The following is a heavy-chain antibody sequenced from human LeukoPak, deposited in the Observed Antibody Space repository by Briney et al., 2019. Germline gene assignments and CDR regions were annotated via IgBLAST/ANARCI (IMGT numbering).Heavy chain of an antibody. CDR3: ARRWFDPDSPFDI. Sequence: ASVKVSCKASGYTFTSNYISWVRQAPGQGLEWMAWISVYNGKTNYAQKFQGRVTITTDTSTSTAYMELRSLRPDDTAVYYCARRWFDPDSPFDIWGQGTMVTVSS. CDR2: ISVYNGKT. CDR1: GYTFTSNY. J-gene: IGHJ3*02. D-gene: IGHD3-10*01. V-gene: IGHV1-18*01.